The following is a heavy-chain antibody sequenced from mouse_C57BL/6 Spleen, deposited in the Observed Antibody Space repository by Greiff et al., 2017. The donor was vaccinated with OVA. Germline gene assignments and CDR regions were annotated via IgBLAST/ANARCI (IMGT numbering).Heavy chain of an antibody. CDR2: ISDGGSYT. CDR1: GFTFSSYA. J-gene: IGHJ1*03. V-gene: IGHV5-4*01. Sequence: EVKLVESGGGLVKPGGSLKLSCAASGFTFSSYAMSWVRQTPEKRLEWVATISDGGSYTYYPDNVKGRFTISRDNAKNNLYLQMSHLKSEDTAMYYCARDERQWYFDVWGTGTTVTVSS. CDR3: ARDERQWYFDV.